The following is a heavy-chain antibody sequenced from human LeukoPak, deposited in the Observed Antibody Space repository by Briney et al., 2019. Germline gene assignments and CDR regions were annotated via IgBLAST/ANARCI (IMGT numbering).Heavy chain of an antibody. CDR3: AKDRGVTATRGPIGY. CDR1: GFTFSSYG. CDR2: ISYDGSNK. D-gene: IGHD2-15*01. V-gene: IGHV3-30*18. Sequence: GGSLRLSCAASGFTFSSYGMHWVRQAPGKGLEWVAVISYDGSNKYYADSVKGRFTISRDNSKNTLYLQVNSLRGEDTAVYYCAKDRGVTATRGPIGYWGQGTLVTVSS. J-gene: IGHJ4*02.